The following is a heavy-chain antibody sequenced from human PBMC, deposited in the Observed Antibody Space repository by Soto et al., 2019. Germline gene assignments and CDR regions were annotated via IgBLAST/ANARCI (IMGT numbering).Heavy chain of an antibody. CDR1: GDSVSSNSAA. CDR2: TYYRSRWYS. D-gene: IGHD6-6*01. Sequence: QVQLQQSGPGLLKPSQTLSLTCAVSGDSVSSNSAAWNWIRQSPSRGLEWLGRTYYRSRWYSDYAGSVKSRITINADTSKNQVSLHLNSVTPQDTAVYYCARGPSPLAYWGRGPVVTVSS. CDR3: ARGPSPLAY. V-gene: IGHV6-1*01. J-gene: IGHJ4*02.